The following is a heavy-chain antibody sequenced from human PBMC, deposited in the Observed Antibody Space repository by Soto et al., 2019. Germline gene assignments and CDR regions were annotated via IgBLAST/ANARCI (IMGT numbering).Heavy chain of an antibody. CDR3: AKDGLYDFWSPGYFDY. V-gene: IGHV3-23*01. J-gene: IGHJ4*02. CDR1: GFTFSSYA. D-gene: IGHD3-3*01. Sequence: GGSLRLSCAASGFTFSSYAMSWVHQAPGKGLEWVSAISGSGGSTYYADSVKGRFTISGDNSKNTLYLQMNSLRAEDTAVYYCAKDGLYDFWSPGYFDYWGQGTLVTVSS. CDR2: ISGSGGST.